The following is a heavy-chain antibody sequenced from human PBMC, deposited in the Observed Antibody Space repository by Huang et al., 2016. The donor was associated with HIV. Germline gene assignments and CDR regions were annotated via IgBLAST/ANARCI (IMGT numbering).Heavy chain of an antibody. D-gene: IGHD3-10*01. J-gene: IGHJ4*02. CDR3: VSHGSGTADY. CDR2: IYFSGGT. V-gene: IGHV4-61*01. Sequence: QVQLQESGPGLVKPSETLSLSCTVSGDSVSSASYYGSWIRQPPGRGLEWIGYIYFSGGTNYNPSLKSRVTISIDTSKNQFSLRLSSVTAADTAVYYCVSHGSGTADYWGQGTLVTVSS. CDR1: GDSVSSASYY.